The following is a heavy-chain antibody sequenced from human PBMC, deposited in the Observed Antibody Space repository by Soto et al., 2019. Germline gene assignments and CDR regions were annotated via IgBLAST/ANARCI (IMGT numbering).Heavy chain of an antibody. CDR2: ISGDGAVT. Sequence: GGSLRLSCTPSGFTFTTYAMTWVRQAPGKGLEWVSSISGDGAVTFYADSVKGRFTISRDNSKNRLYLQMNNLRAGDTALYYCGKSITCAATGFWGRGTLVTGSS. CDR3: GKSITCAATGF. CDR1: GFTFTTYA. J-gene: IGHJ4*02. D-gene: IGHD2-15*01. V-gene: IGHV3-23*01.